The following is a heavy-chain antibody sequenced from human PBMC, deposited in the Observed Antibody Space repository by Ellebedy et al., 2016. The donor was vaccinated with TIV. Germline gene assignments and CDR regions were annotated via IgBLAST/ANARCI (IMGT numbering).Heavy chain of an antibody. J-gene: IGHJ4*02. V-gene: IGHV3-23*01. Sequence: PGGSLRLSCAASGFTFSSYDTNWVRQAPGKGLEWVSTISNTGSRTYYADSVEGRFISSIDNSKETLYLQMNILRADDPAIYSCAKGRSGTYKHHAFDSWGQGTLVTVSS. D-gene: IGHD5-24*01. CDR1: GFTFSSYD. CDR3: AKGRSGTYKHHAFDS. CDR2: ISNTGSRT.